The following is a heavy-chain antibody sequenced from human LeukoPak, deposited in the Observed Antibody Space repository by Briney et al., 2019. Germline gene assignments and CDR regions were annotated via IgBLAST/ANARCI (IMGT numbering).Heavy chain of an antibody. Sequence: SETLSLTCTVSGGSISSYYWSWIRQPAGKGLEWIGRIYTSGSTNYNPSLKSRVTMSVDTSKNQFSLKLSSVTAADTAVYYCAREGYSSSFLYRNFDYWGQGTLVTVSS. CDR1: GGSISSYY. CDR3: AREGYSSSFLYRNFDY. CDR2: IYTSGST. V-gene: IGHV4-4*07. D-gene: IGHD6-6*01. J-gene: IGHJ4*02.